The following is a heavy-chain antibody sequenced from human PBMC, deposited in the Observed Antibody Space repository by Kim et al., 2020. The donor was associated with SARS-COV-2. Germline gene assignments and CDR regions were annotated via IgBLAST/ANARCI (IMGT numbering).Heavy chain of an antibody. J-gene: IGHJ4*02. D-gene: IGHD1-1*01. V-gene: IGHV3-30*02. Sequence: DSVKGRFTISRDNSKNTLYLQMNSLRAEDTAVYYCAKDRYNWNPTASFDYWGQGTLVTVSS. CDR3: AKDRYNWNPTASFDY.